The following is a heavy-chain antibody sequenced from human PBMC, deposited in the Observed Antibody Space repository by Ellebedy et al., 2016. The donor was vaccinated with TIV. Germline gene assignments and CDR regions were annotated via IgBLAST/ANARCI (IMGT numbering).Heavy chain of an antibody. V-gene: IGHV3-30*18. J-gene: IGHJ4*02. D-gene: IGHD2-2*01. CDR1: GFTFSNYG. CDR2: VSFDGIVQ. Sequence: PGGSLRLSCAASGFTFSNYGMKWVRQAPGKGLDWVAVVSFDGIVQHYADSVKGRFTISRDKSKNTLYLQMNSRTVEDTAVYYWTKERSPYASESLDYWGQGTLVTVSS. CDR3: TKERSPYASESLDY.